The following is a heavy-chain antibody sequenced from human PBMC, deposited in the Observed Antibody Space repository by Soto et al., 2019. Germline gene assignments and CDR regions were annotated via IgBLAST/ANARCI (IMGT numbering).Heavy chain of an antibody. CDR1: GGSISSYY. Sequence: SETLSLTCTVSGGSISSYYWSWIRQPPGKGLEWIGYIYYSGSTNYNPSLKSRVTISVDTSKNQFSLKLSSVTAADTAVYYCARDREGGSSSPRDWFDPWGQGTLVTVSS. CDR3: ARDREGGSSSPRDWFDP. D-gene: IGHD6-6*01. J-gene: IGHJ5*02. V-gene: IGHV4-59*13. CDR2: IYYSGST.